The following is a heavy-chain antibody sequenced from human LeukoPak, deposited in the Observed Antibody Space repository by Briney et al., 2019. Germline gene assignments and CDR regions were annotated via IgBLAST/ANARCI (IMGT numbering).Heavy chain of an antibody. D-gene: IGHD1-26*01. CDR2: IWYDGSNK. V-gene: IGHV3-30*04. CDR3: ASLGPEGLDAFDI. J-gene: IGHJ3*02. Sequence: GGSLRLSCAASGFTFSTYTMHWVRQAPGKGLEWVALIWYDGSNKYYADSVKGRFTISRDNSKNTLYLQMNSLRAEDTAVYYCASLGPEGLDAFDIWGQGTMVTVSS. CDR1: GFTFSTYT.